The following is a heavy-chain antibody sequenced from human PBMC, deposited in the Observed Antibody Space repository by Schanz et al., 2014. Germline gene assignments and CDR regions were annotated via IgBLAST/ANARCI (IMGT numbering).Heavy chain of an antibody. CDR3: ARGIITMVRGGDVGAFDI. CDR1: GFTFISYD. J-gene: IGHJ3*02. Sequence: VQLVESGGGVVQPGRSLRLSCVASGFTFISYDIHWVRQAPGKGLEWVALISYDGSSKNHADSVQGRFTISRDNSKNALYLQMDSLRAEDTAVYYCARGIITMVRGGDVGAFDIWGQGTMVNDSS. D-gene: IGHD3-10*01. V-gene: IGHV3-33*01. CDR2: ISYDGSSK.